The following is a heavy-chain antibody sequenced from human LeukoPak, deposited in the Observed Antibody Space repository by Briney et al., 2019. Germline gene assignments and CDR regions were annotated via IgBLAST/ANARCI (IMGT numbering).Heavy chain of an antibody. CDR3: ARKSTVRRTSEFDY. CDR2: INPNSGDT. CDR1: GYTFTGYY. Sequence: ASVKVSCKASGYTFTGYYMNWVRQAPGQGLEWLGWINPNSGDTKYAQKFLGRVTMTSDMSINTGYMALSSLTSDDTAVYYCARKSTVRRTSEFDYWGQGSLVTVSS. V-gene: IGHV1-2*02. J-gene: IGHJ4*02. D-gene: IGHD3-10*02.